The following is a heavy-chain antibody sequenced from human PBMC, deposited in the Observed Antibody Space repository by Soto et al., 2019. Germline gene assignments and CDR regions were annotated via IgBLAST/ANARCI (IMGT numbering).Heavy chain of an antibody. D-gene: IGHD3-10*01. CDR2: IYPDDADT. Sequence: GESLKISCQASGYTFTNYWIAWVRQMSGKGLEWVGVIYPDDADTTYGPTFQGQVTISADKSLNTAYLQWSSLEVSDTAMYFCARFIYGTGGYYSDYWGQGTPGTVSS. CDR1: GYTFTNYW. V-gene: IGHV5-51*01. J-gene: IGHJ4*02. CDR3: ARFIYGTGGYYSDY.